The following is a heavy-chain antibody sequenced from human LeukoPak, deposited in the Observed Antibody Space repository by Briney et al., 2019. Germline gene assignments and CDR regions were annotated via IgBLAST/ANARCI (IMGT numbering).Heavy chain of an antibody. CDR1: GYTLSELS. Sequence: ASVKVSCKVSGYTLSELSMHWVRQVAGKGLEWMGGLGPEDGETIYAQKFQGRVTITADKSTSTAYMELSSLRSEDTAVYYCAERITMVRGANFSDYWGQGTLVTVSS. D-gene: IGHD3-10*01. CDR2: LGPEDGET. CDR3: AERITMVRGANFSDY. J-gene: IGHJ4*02. V-gene: IGHV1-24*01.